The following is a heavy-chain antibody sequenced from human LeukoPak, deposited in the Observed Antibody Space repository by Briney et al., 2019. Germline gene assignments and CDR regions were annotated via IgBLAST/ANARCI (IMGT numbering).Heavy chain of an antibody. Sequence: GRSLRLSCAVSGFTFSSYGMHWVRQAPGKGLEWMAVISYDGTNKYYADSVKGRFTISRDNSKNTLYLQMNSLRAEDTAVYYCGRSRGAGPGAHFDVWGQGTLVTVSS. CDR3: GRSRGAGPGAHFDV. D-gene: IGHD6-19*01. CDR1: GFTFSSYG. J-gene: IGHJ4*02. V-gene: IGHV3-30*03. CDR2: ISYDGTNK.